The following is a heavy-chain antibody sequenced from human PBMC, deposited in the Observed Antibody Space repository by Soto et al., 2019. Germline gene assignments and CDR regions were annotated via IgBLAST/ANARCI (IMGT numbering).Heavy chain of an antibody. CDR1: GFTFSSYW. Sequence: PGGSLRLSCAASGFTFSSYWMSWVRQAPGKGLEWVANIKQDGSEKYYVDSVKGRFTISRDNAKNSLYLQMNSLRAEDTAVYYCARDIFLYYYDSSGYDYWGQGTLVTVSS. J-gene: IGHJ4*02. V-gene: IGHV3-7*05. CDR3: ARDIFLYYYDSSGYDY. CDR2: IKQDGSEK. D-gene: IGHD3-22*01.